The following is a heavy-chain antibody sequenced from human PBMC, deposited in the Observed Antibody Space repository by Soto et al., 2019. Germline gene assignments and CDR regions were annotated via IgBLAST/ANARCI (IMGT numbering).Heavy chain of an antibody. V-gene: IGHV1-3*01. CDR3: ARVFLVRFGVDRLEY. CDR2: INGGNGNT. CDR1: GSTFSTSA. D-gene: IGHD3-3*01. Sequence: QVQLLQYGAEVKKPGASVKVSCQAAGSTFSTSAMPWVRQAPAQGLEWRGWINGGNGNTKYSQTFHGRLTVNRDTSADTAYMELSSLTSGDTAVYFCARVFLVRFGVDRLEYWGQGTTVSVSS. J-gene: IGHJ6*02.